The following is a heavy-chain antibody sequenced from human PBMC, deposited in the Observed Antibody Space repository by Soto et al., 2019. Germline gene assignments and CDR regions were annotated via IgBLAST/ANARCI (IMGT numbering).Heavy chain of an antibody. CDR3: ASVNGFSLNAY. CDR1: GFTFSRYS. D-gene: IGHD6-25*01. V-gene: IGHV3-48*02. CDR2: IGTSGGPT. Sequence: GGSLRLSCAVSGFTFSRYSMNWVRQAPGKGLEWVSYIGTSGGPTYYADSVKGRFTISRDNAKNSLYLQMSSLRDEDTAVYYCASVNGFSLNAYWGQGTLVTVSS. J-gene: IGHJ4*02.